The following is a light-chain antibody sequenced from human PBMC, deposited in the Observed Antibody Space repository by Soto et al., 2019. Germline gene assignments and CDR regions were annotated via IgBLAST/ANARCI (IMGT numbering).Light chain of an antibody. CDR2: AAS. Sequence: DIPMTQSPSSLSASVGDRVTITCRASQSIISYLNWYQQKPGKAPKLLIYAASSLQSGVPSRFSGSGSGTDFTLTISSLQPEDFATYYCQQSYSTLFTFGPGTKVDIK. V-gene: IGKV1-39*01. CDR1: QSIISY. J-gene: IGKJ3*01. CDR3: QQSYSTLFT.